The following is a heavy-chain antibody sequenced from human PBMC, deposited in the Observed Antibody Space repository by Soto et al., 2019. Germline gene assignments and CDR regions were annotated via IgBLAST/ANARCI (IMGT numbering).Heavy chain of an antibody. J-gene: IGHJ6*01. CDR2: IYSSGRA. CDR3: ARVGPVTQSPYYYGLDV. Sequence: QVQLQESGPGLVKPFETLSLMCTVSNGSIGGYYWSWIRQPAGKGLEWLGRIYSSGRATYSPSLRRRVTMSVDVSKRHFSLKRTTITAAETAIYYCARVGPVTQSPYYYGLDVWGRGTTVTVSS. D-gene: IGHD3-10*01. V-gene: IGHV4-4*07. CDR1: NGSIGGYY.